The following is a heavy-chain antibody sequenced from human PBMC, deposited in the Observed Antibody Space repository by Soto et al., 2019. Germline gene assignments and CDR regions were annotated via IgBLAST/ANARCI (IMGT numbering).Heavy chain of an antibody. D-gene: IGHD2-15*01. Sequence: PGGSLRLSCAASGFSFSTYDMDWVRQAPGKAPEWIAHISTTSFTIYYADSVKGRFTISRDNVRNSLYLEMKSLRGEDTAVYYCARDRCFDGSCYSASDSWGQGILVTVSS. V-gene: IGHV3-48*01. CDR2: ISTTSFTI. CDR1: GFSFSTYD. J-gene: IGHJ5*01. CDR3: ARDRCFDGSCYSASDS.